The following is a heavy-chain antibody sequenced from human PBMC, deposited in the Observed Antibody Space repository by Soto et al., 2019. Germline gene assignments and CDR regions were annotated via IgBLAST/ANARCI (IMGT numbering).Heavy chain of an antibody. D-gene: IGHD6-13*01. CDR2: IYPGDSDT. J-gene: IGHJ6*02. Sequence: GESLKISCKGSGYSFTSYWIGWVRQMPGKGLEWMGIIYPGDSDTRYSPSFQGQVTISADKSIGTAYLQWSSLKASDTAMYYCGRLIAAADTARPNYYGMDVWGQGTTVTVSS. V-gene: IGHV5-51*01. CDR3: GRLIAAADTARPNYYGMDV. CDR1: GYSFTSYW.